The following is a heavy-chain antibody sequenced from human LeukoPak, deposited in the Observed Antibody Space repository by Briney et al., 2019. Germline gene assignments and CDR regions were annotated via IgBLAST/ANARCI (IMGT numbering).Heavy chain of an antibody. V-gene: IGHV4-59*01. CDR2: IYYSGST. Sequence: SETLSLTCTVSGGSISSYYWSWIRQPPGKGLEWIGYIYYSGSTNYNPSLKSRVTISVDTSKNQFSLKLSSVTAADTAVYYCARGDSSLNYYYYGMDVWGQGTTVTASS. CDR1: GGSISSYY. CDR3: ARGDSSLNYYYYGMDV. J-gene: IGHJ6*02. D-gene: IGHD6-13*01.